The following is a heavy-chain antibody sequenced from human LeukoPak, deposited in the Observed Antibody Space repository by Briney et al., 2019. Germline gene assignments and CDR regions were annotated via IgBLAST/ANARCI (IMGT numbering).Heavy chain of an antibody. J-gene: IGHJ4*02. Sequence: GGSLRLSCAASGFTFSSYAMSWVRQAPGKGLEYVSTISSNGGSTYYANSVKGRFTISRDNSKNTLYLQMGSLRAEDMAVYYCARGGSSWYYPYFDYWGQGTLVTVSS. CDR1: GFTFSSYA. D-gene: IGHD6-13*01. V-gene: IGHV3-64*01. CDR3: ARGGSSWYYPYFDY. CDR2: ISSNGGST.